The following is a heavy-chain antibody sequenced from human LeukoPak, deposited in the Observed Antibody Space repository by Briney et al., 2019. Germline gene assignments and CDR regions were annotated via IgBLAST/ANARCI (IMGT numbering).Heavy chain of an antibody. J-gene: IGHJ4*02. CDR2: IGDSGGST. V-gene: IGHV3-23*01. CDR1: GFTFSSYS. CDR3: AKARAIDCGGDCDFDY. D-gene: IGHD2-21*01. Sequence: QTGGSLRLSCAASGFTFSSYSMNWVRQAPGKGLEWVSAIGDSGGSTFYADSVKGRFTISRDNSKNTLYLQMNSLRAEDTAVYYCAKARAIDCGGDCDFDYWGQGILVTVSS.